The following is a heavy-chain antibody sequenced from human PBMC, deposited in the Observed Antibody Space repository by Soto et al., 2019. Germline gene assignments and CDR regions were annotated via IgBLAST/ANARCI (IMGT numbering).Heavy chain of an antibody. CDR2: ISANGGST. V-gene: IGHV3-23*01. D-gene: IGHD2-15*01. J-gene: IGHJ4*02. Sequence: EVQLLESGGGLVQPGGSLRLSCAASGFTFSSYTMGWVRQAPGKGLEWVSDISANGGSTFYADSVKGRFTISRDNSKNPLLLQMNSLRAEDTALYYCAKAGSAGSCYGYWGQGTLVTVSS. CDR1: GFTFSSYT. CDR3: AKAGSAGSCYGY.